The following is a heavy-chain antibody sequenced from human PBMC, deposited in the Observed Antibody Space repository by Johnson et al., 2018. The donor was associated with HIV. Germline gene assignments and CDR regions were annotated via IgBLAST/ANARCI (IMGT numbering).Heavy chain of an antibody. D-gene: IGHD4-23*01. CDR1: GFTFSSYV. V-gene: IGHV3-30*03. CDR3: ARAISPRYVGNSQEAFDI. Sequence: QVQLVESGGGVVQPGRSLRLSCAASGFTFSSYVMHWVRQAPGIGLEWVTVISNERGDEYSADSVRGRFTISRDNLKSTLYLQMNSLRPGDTAVYYCARAISPRYVGNSQEAFDIWGQGTMVTVSA. J-gene: IGHJ3*02. CDR2: ISNERGDE.